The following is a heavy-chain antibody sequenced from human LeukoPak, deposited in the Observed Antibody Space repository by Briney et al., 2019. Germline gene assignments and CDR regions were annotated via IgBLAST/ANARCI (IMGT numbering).Heavy chain of an antibody. CDR3: AKSPYDSSGYYGEHFDY. CDR2: VSWNSGGI. Sequence: SLRLSCAASGFTFDDYAMHWVRQAPGKGLEWVSGVSWNSGGIGYADSVKGRFTISRDNAKNSLYLQMNSLRAEDTALYYCAKSPYDSSGYYGEHFDYWGQGTLVTVSS. CDR1: GFTFDDYA. V-gene: IGHV3-9*01. J-gene: IGHJ4*02. D-gene: IGHD3-22*01.